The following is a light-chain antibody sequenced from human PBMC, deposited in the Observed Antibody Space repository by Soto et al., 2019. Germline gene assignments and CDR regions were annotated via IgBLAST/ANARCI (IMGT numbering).Light chain of an antibody. CDR2: TNN. V-gene: IGLV1-44*01. Sequence: QSVLTQPPSASGTPGQRITISCSGTTSNIESHTVNWYQQVPGTAPKLLINTNNQRPSGVPDRFSGSKSGTSASLAVSGLQSEDEADYYCAAWDDSLNGYVFGTGTKVTVL. CDR3: AAWDDSLNGYV. CDR1: TSNIESHT. J-gene: IGLJ1*01.